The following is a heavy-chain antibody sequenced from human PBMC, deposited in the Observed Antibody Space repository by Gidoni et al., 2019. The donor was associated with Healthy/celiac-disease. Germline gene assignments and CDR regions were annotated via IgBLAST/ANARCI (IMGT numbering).Heavy chain of an antibody. CDR1: GYTFTSYG. J-gene: IGHJ5*02. Sequence: QVQLVQSGAEVKKPGASVKVSCKASGYTFTSYGISWVRQAPGQGLEWMGWISAYNGNTNYAQKLQGRVTMTTDTSTSTAYMELRSLRSDDTAVYYCARDPVVVVAATRPVLFHWFDPWGQGTLVTVSS. CDR3: ARDPVVVVAATRPVLFHWFDP. CDR2: ISAYNGNT. V-gene: IGHV1-18*04. D-gene: IGHD2-15*01.